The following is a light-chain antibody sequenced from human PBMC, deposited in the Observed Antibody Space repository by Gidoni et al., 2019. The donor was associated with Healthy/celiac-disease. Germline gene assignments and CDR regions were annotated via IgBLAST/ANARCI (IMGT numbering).Light chain of an antibody. Sequence: DIQMTQSPSSLSASVGDRVTITCRASQGISNYLAWYQQKPGKVPKLLIYAASTLQSGVPSRFSGSGSGTDFTLTISSLQPEDVATYYCQKYNSAPPIXFXQGTRLEIK. CDR1: QGISNY. J-gene: IGKJ5*01. V-gene: IGKV1-27*01. CDR2: AAS. CDR3: QKYNSAPPIX.